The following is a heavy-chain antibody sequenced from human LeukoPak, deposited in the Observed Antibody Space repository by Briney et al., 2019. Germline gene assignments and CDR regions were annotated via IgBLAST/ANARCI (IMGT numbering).Heavy chain of an antibody. D-gene: IGHD6-13*01. CDR3: ARDSSSWYRRDFDY. V-gene: IGHV1-8*01. CDR2: MNPNSGNT. J-gene: IGHJ4*02. CDR1: GYTFTSYD. Sequence: ASVKVSCKASGYTFTSYDINWVRQATGQGLEWMGWMNPNSGNTGYAQKFQGRVTMTRNTSISTAYMELSSLRSEDTAVYYCARDSSSWYRRDFDYWGQGTLVTVSS.